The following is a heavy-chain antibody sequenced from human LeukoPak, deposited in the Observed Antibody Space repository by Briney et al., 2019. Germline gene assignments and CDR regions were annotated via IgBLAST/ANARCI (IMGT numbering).Heavy chain of an antibody. J-gene: IGHJ3*02. V-gene: IGHV3-33*01. CDR3: ARGYSSYYPDAFDI. CDR1: GFTFSSYG. CDR2: IWYDGSNK. Sequence: GGSLRLSCAASGFTFSSYGMHWVRQAPGKGLEWVAVIWYDGSNKYYADSVKGRFTISRDNAKNSLYLQMNSLRAEDTAVYYCARGYSSYYPDAFDIWGQGTMVTVSS. D-gene: IGHD5-12*01.